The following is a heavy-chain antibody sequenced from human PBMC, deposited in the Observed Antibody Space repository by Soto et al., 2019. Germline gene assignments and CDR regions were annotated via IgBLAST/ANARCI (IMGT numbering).Heavy chain of an antibody. CDR2: ISAYDGKT. CDR1: GYTFTRYG. D-gene: IGHD2-15*01. J-gene: IGHJ4*02. CDR3: ARMVEGFAARTKYFDY. V-gene: IGHV1-18*01. Sequence: QVQLVQSGAEVKKPGASVKVSCKASGYTFTRYGIIWVRQAPGQGLELMGWISAYDGKTNYAQKVQGRVSVTTDTSTSTDYMELSSLRSDDTAVYYCARMVEGFAARTKYFDYWGQGTLVTVSS.